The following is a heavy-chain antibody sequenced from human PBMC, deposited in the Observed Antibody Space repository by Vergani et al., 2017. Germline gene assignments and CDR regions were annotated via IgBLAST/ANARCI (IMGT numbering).Heavy chain of an antibody. V-gene: IGHV3-21*01. Sequence: EVQLVESGGGLVQPGGSLRLSCAASGFTFSSYSMNWVRQAPGKGLEWVSSISSSSSYIYYADSVKGRFTISRDNAKNSLYLQMNSLRAEDTAVYYCARDPGGLERLELVLEWGQGTLVTVSS. CDR3: ARDPGGLERLELVLE. J-gene: IGHJ4*02. D-gene: IGHD1-1*01. CDR1: GFTFSSYS. CDR2: ISSSSSYI.